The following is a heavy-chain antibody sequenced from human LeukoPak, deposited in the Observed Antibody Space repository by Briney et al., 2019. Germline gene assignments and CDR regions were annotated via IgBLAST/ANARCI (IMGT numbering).Heavy chain of an antibody. CDR2: ISSSSSYI. Sequence: GGSLRLSCAASGFTFSSYSMNWVRQAPGKGLEWVSSISSSSSYIYYADSVKGRFTISRDNAKNSLYLQMNSLRAEDTAVYYCARVLPRGVGDAYIWLFAYSAQGTLPTVSS. V-gene: IGHV3-21*01. D-gene: IGHD5-24*01. CDR1: GFTFSSYS. J-gene: IGHJ4*02. CDR3: ARVLPRGVGDAYIWLFAY.